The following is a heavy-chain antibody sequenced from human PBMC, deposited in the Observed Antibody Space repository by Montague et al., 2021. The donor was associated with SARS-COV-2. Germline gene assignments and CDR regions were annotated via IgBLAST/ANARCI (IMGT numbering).Heavy chain of an antibody. J-gene: IGHJ4*02. CDR2: IDWDDDK. Sequence: PALVKPTQTLTLTCAFSGFSLSTSGMCVSWIRQPPGKALEWLARIDWDDDKYYSTSLKTRLTISKDTSKNQVVLTMTNMDPVDTATYYCARMSVRGVIFDGGGRGTLVPVSS. D-gene: IGHD3-10*01. CDR1: GFSLSTSGMC. V-gene: IGHV2-70*11. CDR3: ARMSVRGVIFDG.